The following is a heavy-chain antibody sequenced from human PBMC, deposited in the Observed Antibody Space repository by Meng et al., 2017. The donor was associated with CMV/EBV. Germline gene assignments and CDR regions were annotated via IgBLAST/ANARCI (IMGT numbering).Heavy chain of an antibody. CDR1: GGPISSYY. D-gene: IGHD2-15*01. Sequence: SETLSPTCTVLGGPISSYYWSWIRQPPGKGLEWIGYIYYSGSTNYNPSLKSRVTISVDTSKNQFSLKLSSVTAADTAVYYCARGYCSGGSCYWAYYYGMDVWGQGTTVTVSS. V-gene: IGHV4-59*01. J-gene: IGHJ6*02. CDR2: IYYSGST. CDR3: ARGYCSGGSCYWAYYYGMDV.